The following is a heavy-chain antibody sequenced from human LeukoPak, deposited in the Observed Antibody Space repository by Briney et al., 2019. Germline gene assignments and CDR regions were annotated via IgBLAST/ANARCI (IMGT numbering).Heavy chain of an antibody. V-gene: IGHV4-39*07. CDR2: IYFSGSV. Sequence: PSETLSLTCAVSGDITHYWGWVRQPPGKGPESIGSIYFSGSVYYNPSLRSRVTISVDTSNNQFSLNLRSVTAADTAVYYCATTTSGGDAFDIWGQGTMVTVSS. CDR3: ATTTSGGDAFDI. J-gene: IGHJ3*02. D-gene: IGHD1-26*01. CDR1: GDITHY.